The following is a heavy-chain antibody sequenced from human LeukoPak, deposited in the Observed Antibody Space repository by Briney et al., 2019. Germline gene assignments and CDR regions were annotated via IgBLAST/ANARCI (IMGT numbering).Heavy chain of an antibody. CDR2: IYYSGCT. CDR1: GGSISSYY. Sequence: PSETLSLTCTVSGGSISSYYWSWIRQPPGKGLEWIGYIYYSGCTNYNPSLKSRGTIFVDTYKNQFSLKLSSVTAADTAVYYCARALYSSGHLDYWGQGTLVTVSS. V-gene: IGHV4-59*01. J-gene: IGHJ4*02. CDR3: ARALYSSGHLDY. D-gene: IGHD6-19*01.